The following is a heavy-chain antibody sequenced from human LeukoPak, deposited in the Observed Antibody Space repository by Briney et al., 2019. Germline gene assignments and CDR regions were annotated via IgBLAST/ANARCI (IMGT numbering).Heavy chain of an antibody. V-gene: IGHV1-2*02. D-gene: IGHD4-17*01. J-gene: IGHJ6*03. CDR2: IHPNSRGT. Sequence: ASVKVSCKASGYTFTDSCIHWVRQAPGQGLEWIGWIHPNSRGTNYLQKFQGRVTMTTDTSINTVYMELSRLSSDDTALYYCARDSFVFPGRPGDYGPSYCMDVWGKGTTVTVSS. CDR3: ARDSFVFPGRPGDYGPSYCMDV. CDR1: GYTFTDSC.